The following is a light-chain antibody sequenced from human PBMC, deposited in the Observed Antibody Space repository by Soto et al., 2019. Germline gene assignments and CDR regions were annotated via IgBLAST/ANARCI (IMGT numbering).Light chain of an antibody. CDR2: GAS. Sequence: ETVMTQSPATLSVSPGERVTLSCRASQSVRTTLVWYQQSPGQPPRLLIYGASDRVAGVPDRFSGCGSGTDSTLTISGLQSEDCAVYYCQQYNEWPRTFGQGTKLEIK. J-gene: IGKJ2*01. CDR1: QSVRTT. V-gene: IGKV3-15*01. CDR3: QQYNEWPRT.